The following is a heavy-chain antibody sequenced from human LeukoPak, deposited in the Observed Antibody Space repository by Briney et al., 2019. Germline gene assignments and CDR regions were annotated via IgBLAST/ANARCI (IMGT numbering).Heavy chain of an antibody. CDR2: ISAYNGNT. J-gene: IGHJ3*02. D-gene: IGHD4-17*01. V-gene: IGHV1-18*01. CDR3: ARNGDYVDYGDYPAFDI. Sequence: ASVKVSCKASGYTFTSYGISWVRQAPGQGLEWMGWISAYNGNTNYAQKLQGRVTMPTDTSTSTAYMELRSLRPDDTAVYYCARNGDYVDYGDYPAFDIWGQGTMVTVSS. CDR1: GYTFTSYG.